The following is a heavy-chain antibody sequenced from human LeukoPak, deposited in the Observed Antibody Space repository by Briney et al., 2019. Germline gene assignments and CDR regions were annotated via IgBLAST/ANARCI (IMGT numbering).Heavy chain of an antibody. J-gene: IGHJ6*04. Sequence: SGTLSLTCAVSGDFIFVDSITRNNWLHWVRQAPGKGLEWIGEISPDGDTKYNPSFMGRVTISLDKSARQVSLRLTSVTAADTAVYYCTRVSRIDYGGNPEGDVWGKGTTVIVSS. CDR1: GDFIFVDSITRNNW. CDR3: TRVSRIDYGGNPEGDV. V-gene: IGHV4-4*02. D-gene: IGHD4-23*01. CDR2: ISPDGDT.